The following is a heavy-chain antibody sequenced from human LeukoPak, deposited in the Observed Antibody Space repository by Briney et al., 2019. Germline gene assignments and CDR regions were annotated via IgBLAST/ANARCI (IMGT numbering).Heavy chain of an antibody. D-gene: IGHD3-9*01. Sequence: PGGSLRLSCAASGFTFSSYAMSWVRQAPGTGLEWVSAISGSDSTYYADSVKGRFTISRDNSKNTLYLQVNSLRAEDTAIYYCAKGVRFLDWWILDYWGQGSLVTVSS. CDR2: ISGSDST. J-gene: IGHJ4*02. CDR1: GFTFSSYA. CDR3: AKGVRFLDWWILDY. V-gene: IGHV3-23*01.